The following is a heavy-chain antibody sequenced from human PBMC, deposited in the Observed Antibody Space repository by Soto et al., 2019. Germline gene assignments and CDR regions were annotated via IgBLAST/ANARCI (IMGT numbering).Heavy chain of an antibody. CDR3: ARGWTSYYFDY. CDR2: IYYSGST. Sequence: SETLSLTCTVSGGSISSGGYYWSWIRQHPGKGLEWIGYIYYSGSTYYNPSLKSRVTISVDRSKNQFSLKLSSVTAADTAVYYCARGWTSYYFDYWGQGTLVTVSS. J-gene: IGHJ4*02. V-gene: IGHV4-31*03. D-gene: IGHD3-10*01. CDR1: GGSISSGGYY.